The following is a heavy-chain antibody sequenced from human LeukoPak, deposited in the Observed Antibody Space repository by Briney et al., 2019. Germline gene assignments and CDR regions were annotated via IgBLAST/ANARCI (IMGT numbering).Heavy chain of an antibody. D-gene: IGHD6-19*01. J-gene: IGHJ4*02. CDR1: GYTFTSYY. CDR2: INPSGGST. V-gene: IGHV1-46*01. Sequence: ASVKVSCKASGYTFTSYYMHWVRQAPGQGLEWMGIINPSGGSTSYAQKFQGRVTMTRDTSTSTAYMELSSLRSEDTAVYYCARRYSSGGYVDYWGQGTLVTVSS. CDR3: ARRYSSGGYVDY.